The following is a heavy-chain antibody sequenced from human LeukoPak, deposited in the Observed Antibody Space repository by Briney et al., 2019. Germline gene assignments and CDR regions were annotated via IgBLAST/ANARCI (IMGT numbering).Heavy chain of an antibody. CDR1: GYTFTSYD. J-gene: IGHJ3*02. CDR3: ARGGAWIQLWLRAFDI. V-gene: IGHV1-8*01. Sequence: ASVKVSCKASGYTFTSYDINWVRQATGQGLEWMGWMNPNSGNTGYAQKFQGRVTMTRNTSISTAYMELSSLRSEDTAVYYCARGGAWIQLWLRAFDIWGQGTMVTVSS. D-gene: IGHD5-18*01. CDR2: MNPNSGNT.